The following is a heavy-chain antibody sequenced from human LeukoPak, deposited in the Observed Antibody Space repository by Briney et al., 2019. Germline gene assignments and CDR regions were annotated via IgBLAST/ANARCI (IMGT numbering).Heavy chain of an antibody. CDR1: GGSVSSGGYY. CDR2: LYYSGST. CDR3: ARVRITMVRRSVHYVMDV. D-gene: IGHD3-10*01. V-gene: IGHV4-61*08. J-gene: IGHJ6*04. Sequence: SETLSLTCTVSGGSVSSGGYYWSWIRQPPGKGLEWIGYLYYSGSTNYNPSLKSRVTMSVDTSKNQFSLRLSSVTAADTAVYYCARVRITMVRRSVHYVMDVWGKGTTVTVSS.